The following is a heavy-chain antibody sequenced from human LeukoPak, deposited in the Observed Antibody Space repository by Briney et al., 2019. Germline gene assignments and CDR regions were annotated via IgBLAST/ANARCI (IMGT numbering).Heavy chain of an antibody. Sequence: ASVKVSCKASGYTFTSYYMHWVRQAPGQGLEWMGIINPSGGSTSYAQKFQGRVTMTRDMSTSTVYMELSSLRSDDTAVYYCARDQVITAAAGIGNDAFDIWGQGTMVTVSS. J-gene: IGHJ3*02. CDR1: GYTFTSYY. V-gene: IGHV1-46*01. CDR3: ARDQVITAAAGIGNDAFDI. D-gene: IGHD6-13*01. CDR2: INPSGGST.